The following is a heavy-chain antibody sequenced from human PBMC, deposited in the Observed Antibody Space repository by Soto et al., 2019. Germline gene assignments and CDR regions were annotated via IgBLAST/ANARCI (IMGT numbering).Heavy chain of an antibody. V-gene: IGHV3-23*01. CDR1: TNYA. D-gene: IGHD6-19*01. CDR3: ANSGWYNPDGYFQH. J-gene: IGHJ1*01. Sequence: EVQLLESGGGLVQPGGSLRLSCAASTNYAMSWVRQAPGKGLEGVSGISGSGGSTYYADSVKGRFTISRDNSKNTLYLQMNSLRAEDTAVYYCANSGWYNPDGYFQHWGQGTLVTVSS. CDR2: ISGSGGST.